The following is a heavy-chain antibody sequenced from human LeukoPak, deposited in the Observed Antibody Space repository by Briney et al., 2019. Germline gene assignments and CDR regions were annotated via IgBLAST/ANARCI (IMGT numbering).Heavy chain of an antibody. Sequence: GESLKISCQGSGYNFPIYWIGWVRQMPGQGLEWMGIIYPDDSNTIYGPSFQGQVTISADKSISTAYLQWSSLKASDTAMHYCARLGGYSSSSAWGYYYYYMDVWGKGTTVTVSS. CDR3: ARLGGYSSSSAWGYYYYYMDV. D-gene: IGHD6-6*01. CDR1: GYNFPIYW. J-gene: IGHJ6*03. CDR2: IYPDDSNT. V-gene: IGHV5-51*01.